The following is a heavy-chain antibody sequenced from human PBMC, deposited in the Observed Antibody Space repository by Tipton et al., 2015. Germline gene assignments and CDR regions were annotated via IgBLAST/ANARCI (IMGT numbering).Heavy chain of an antibody. V-gene: IGHV4-59*01. Sequence: TLSLTCSVSSDSISKYYWSWIRQPPGKELEWIGYIQYSGSTNYNPSLKSRVTISVDTSKTRFSLKLSSVTAADTAVYYCARFMGYSYGPDNWFDPWGQGTLVTVSS. CDR3: ARFMGYSYGPDNWFDP. CDR1: SDSISKYY. D-gene: IGHD5-18*01. J-gene: IGHJ5*02. CDR2: IQYSGST.